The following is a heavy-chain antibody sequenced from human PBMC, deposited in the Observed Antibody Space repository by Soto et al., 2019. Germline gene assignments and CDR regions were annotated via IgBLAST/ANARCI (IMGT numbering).Heavy chain of an antibody. V-gene: IGHV1-2*02. CDR3: ARYLAKDGGSAGLDY. Sequence: QVQLVQSGAEVKKPGASVNVSCKASGYTFTVYYMHWVRQAPGQGLEWMGWINPKSGDTMYPQKFQGRVTMTWDTSIRTADMALTNLRSDDTAVYYCARYLAKDGGSAGLDYWGQGTLVTVSS. J-gene: IGHJ4*02. CDR2: INPKSGDT. D-gene: IGHD1-26*01. CDR1: GYTFTVYY.